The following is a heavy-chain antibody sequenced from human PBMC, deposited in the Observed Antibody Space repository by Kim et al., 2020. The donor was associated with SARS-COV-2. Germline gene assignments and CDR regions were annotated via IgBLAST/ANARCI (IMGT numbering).Heavy chain of an antibody. CDR1: GLTFSSYG. V-gene: IGHV3-30*02. Sequence: GGSLRLSCVASGLTFSSYGLHWVRQAPGKGLEWLAFISYDGISKYYADSVKGRFVISRDNHKNTLYLQVNNPAADDTAVYYCAGYDYVWGRPVYCLGYWGQGTLVTVSS. J-gene: IGHJ1*01. CDR2: ISYDGISK. CDR3: AGYDYVWGRPVYCLGY. D-gene: IGHD3-16*01.